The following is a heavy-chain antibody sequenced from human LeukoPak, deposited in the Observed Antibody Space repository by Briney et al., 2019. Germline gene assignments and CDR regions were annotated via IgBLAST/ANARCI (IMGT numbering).Heavy chain of an antibody. J-gene: IGHJ4*02. D-gene: IGHD2-15*01. CDR2: IYYSGST. CDR1: GGSFSGYY. Sequence: TSSETLSLTCAVYGGSFSGYYWSWIRQPPGRGLEWIGSIYYSGSTYYNPSLKSRVTIFIDTSKNQFSLRLSSVTAADTAVYYCARLVCGGGSCPAEFDYWGQGTLVTVSS. V-gene: IGHV4-34*01. CDR3: ARLVCGGGSCPAEFDY.